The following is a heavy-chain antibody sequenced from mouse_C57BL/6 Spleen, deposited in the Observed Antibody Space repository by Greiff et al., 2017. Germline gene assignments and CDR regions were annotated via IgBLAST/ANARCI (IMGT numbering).Heavy chain of an antibody. CDR1: GYTFTDYY. V-gene: IGHV1-26*01. Sequence: VQLQQSGPELVKPGASVKISCKASGYTFTDYYMNWVKQSHGKSLEWIGDINPNNGGTSYNQKFKGKATLTVDKSSSTAYMELRSLTSEDSAVYYCASGYSTYVYWGQGTTLTVSS. D-gene: IGHD2-5*01. CDR2: INPNNGGT. CDR3: ASGYSTYVY. J-gene: IGHJ2*01.